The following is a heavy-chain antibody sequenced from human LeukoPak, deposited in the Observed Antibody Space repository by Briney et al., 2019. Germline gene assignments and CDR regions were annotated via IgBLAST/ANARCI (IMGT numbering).Heavy chain of an antibody. Sequence: GSLRLSCAASGFTFSGFGMHWVRQAPGKGLEWVAVIWYDGSNKYYADSVKGRFTISRDNPKNTLYVQMNSLRAEDTAVYYCARGRGADYGGNSGYFDYWGQGTLVTVSS. V-gene: IGHV3-33*01. CDR2: IWYDGSNK. J-gene: IGHJ4*02. D-gene: IGHD4-23*01. CDR1: GFTFSGFG. CDR3: ARGRGADYGGNSGYFDY.